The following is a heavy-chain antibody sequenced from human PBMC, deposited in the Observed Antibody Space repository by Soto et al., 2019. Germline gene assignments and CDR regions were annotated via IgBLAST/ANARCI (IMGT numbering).Heavy chain of an antibody. Sequence: GGSLRLSCAASGFTFSNAWMSWVRQAPGKGLEWVGRIKSKTDGGTTDYAAPVKGRFTISRDDSKNTLYLQMNSLKTEDTAVYCCTTEAQLQVYDIWGQGTMVTVSS. CDR2: IKSKTDGGTT. J-gene: IGHJ3*02. CDR1: GFTFSNAW. D-gene: IGHD1-1*01. V-gene: IGHV3-15*01. CDR3: TTEAQLQVYDI.